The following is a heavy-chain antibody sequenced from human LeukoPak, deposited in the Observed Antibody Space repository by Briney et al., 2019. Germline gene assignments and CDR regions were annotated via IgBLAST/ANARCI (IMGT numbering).Heavy chain of an antibody. J-gene: IGHJ4*02. Sequence: ASVKVSCKASGYTFTSYDINWVRQATGQGLEWMGWMNPNSGNTGYAQKFQGRVTITRNTSISTAYMELSSLRSEDTVVYYCARGFRYCSSTSCLYFDYWGQGTLVTVSS. CDR2: MNPNSGNT. D-gene: IGHD2-2*01. CDR1: GYTFTSYD. CDR3: ARGFRYCSSTSCLYFDY. V-gene: IGHV1-8*03.